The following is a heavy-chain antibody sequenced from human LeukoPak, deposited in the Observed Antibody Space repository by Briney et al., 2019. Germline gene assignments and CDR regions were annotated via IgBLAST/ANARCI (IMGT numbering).Heavy chain of an antibody. CDR1: GDSINSGNSH. Sequence: PSQTLSLTCTVSGDSINSGNSHWTWIRQPPGTGLEWLGSVYDSWNNYYNPSLESRITMSVDTSKNQYSLDLSSVIAADTAVYYCASYFVGNGGRGYWGQGALVTVSS. D-gene: IGHD3-10*02. CDR2: VYDSWNN. CDR3: ASYFVGNGGRGY. J-gene: IGHJ4*02. V-gene: IGHV4-30-4*01.